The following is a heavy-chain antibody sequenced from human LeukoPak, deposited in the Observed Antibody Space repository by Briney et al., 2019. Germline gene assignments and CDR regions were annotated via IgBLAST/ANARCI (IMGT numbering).Heavy chain of an antibody. Sequence: ASVKVSCKASGYTFTGYYMHWVRQAPGQGLEWMGWINPNSGGTNYAQKFQGRVTMTRDTSISTAYMEPSRLRSDDTAVYYCARDVDSSGWYDDWFDPWGQGTLVTVSS. V-gene: IGHV1-2*02. CDR2: INPNSGGT. CDR1: GYTFTGYY. CDR3: ARDVDSSGWYDDWFDP. J-gene: IGHJ5*02. D-gene: IGHD6-19*01.